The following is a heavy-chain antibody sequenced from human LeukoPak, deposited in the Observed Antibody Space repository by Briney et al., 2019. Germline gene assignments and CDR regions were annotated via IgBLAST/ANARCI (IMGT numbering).Heavy chain of an antibody. J-gene: IGHJ4*02. CDR2: ISGSGGST. V-gene: IGHV3-23*01. Sequence: GGSLRLSCAASGFTFSSYGMSWVRQAPGKGLEWVSAISGSGGSTYYADSVKGRFTISRDNAKNTLYLQMNSLRAEDTAVYYCARGLSGYSSSLGYWGQGTLVTVSS. CDR3: ARGLSGYSSSLGY. D-gene: IGHD6-6*01. CDR1: GFTFSSYG.